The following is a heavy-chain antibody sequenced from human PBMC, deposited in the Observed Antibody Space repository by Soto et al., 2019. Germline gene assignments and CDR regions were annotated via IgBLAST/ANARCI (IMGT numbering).Heavy chain of an antibody. CDR1: GYTFTGYY. D-gene: IGHD2-2*01. CDR2: INPNSGGT. J-gene: IGHJ6*02. Sequence: ASVKVSCKASGYTFTGYYMHWVRHAPGQGLEWMGWINPNSGGTNYAQKFQGWVTMTRDTSISTAYMELSRLRSDDTAVYYCARGTLVVVPYYYYGMDVWGQGTTVTVSS. CDR3: ARGTLVVVPYYYYGMDV. V-gene: IGHV1-2*04.